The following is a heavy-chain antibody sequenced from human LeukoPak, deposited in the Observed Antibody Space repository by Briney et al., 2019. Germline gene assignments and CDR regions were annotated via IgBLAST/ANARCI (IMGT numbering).Heavy chain of an antibody. CDR3: ARDYGGKSGPTFDY. Sequence: SETLSLTRTVSGGSISSYYWSWIRQPPGKGLEWIGYIYYSGSTKYNPSLKSRVTISVDTSKNQFSLKLSSVTAADTAVYYCARDYGGKSGPTFDYWGQGTLVTVSS. D-gene: IGHD4-17*01. V-gene: IGHV4-59*01. CDR2: IYYSGST. J-gene: IGHJ4*02. CDR1: GGSISSYY.